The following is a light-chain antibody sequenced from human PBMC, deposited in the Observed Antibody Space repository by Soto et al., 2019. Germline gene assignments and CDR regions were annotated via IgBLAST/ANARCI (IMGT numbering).Light chain of an antibody. CDR1: SSDVGGYYY. V-gene: IGLV2-14*01. J-gene: IGLJ1*01. CDR3: CSYSSSSTFYV. Sequence: QSVLTQPASVSGSPGQSITISCTGTSSDVGGYYYVSWYQHHPGKAPKLIIYQVTSRPSGVSNRFSASKSGNTASLTISALQAGDEALYYCCSYSSSSTFYVFGTGTKLTVL. CDR2: QVT.